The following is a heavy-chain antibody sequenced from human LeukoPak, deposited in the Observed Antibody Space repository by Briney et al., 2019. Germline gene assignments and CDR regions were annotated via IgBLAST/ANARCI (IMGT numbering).Heavy chain of an antibody. CDR2: IRYDGSNK. Sequence: GGSLRLSCAASGFTFSSYGMHWVRRAPGKGLEGVAFIRYDGSNKYYADSVKGRFTISRGNSKNTLYFQMNSLRAEDTAVYYCARDRYGLGYFDYWGQGTLVTVSS. V-gene: IGHV3-30*02. J-gene: IGHJ4*02. CDR1: GFTFSSYG. CDR3: ARDRYGLGYFDY. D-gene: IGHD5-18*01.